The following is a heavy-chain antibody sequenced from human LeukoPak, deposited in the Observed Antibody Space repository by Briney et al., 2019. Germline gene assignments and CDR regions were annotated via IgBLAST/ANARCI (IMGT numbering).Heavy chain of an antibody. CDR2: MNPNSGNT. V-gene: IGHV1-8*02. CDR3: ARNYGDYEDDFDY. J-gene: IGHJ4*02. Sequence: ASVKVSCKASGYTFTSYYMHWVRQATGQGLEWMGWMNPNSGNTGYAQKFQGRVTMTRNTSISTAYMELSSLRSEDTAVYYCARNYGDYEDDFDYWGQGTLVTVSS. CDR1: GYTFTSYY. D-gene: IGHD4-17*01.